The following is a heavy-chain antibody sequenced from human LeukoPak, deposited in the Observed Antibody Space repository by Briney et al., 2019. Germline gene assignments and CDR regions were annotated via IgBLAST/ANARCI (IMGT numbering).Heavy chain of an antibody. CDR1: GFTFSSYW. CDR2: INQDGSEK. CDR3: ARGKTTSGMSAGY. Sequence: SGGSLRLSCAASGFTFSSYWMSWVRQAPGKGLEWVVNINQDGSEKYYVDSVKGRFTISRDNAKNSLSLRMNSQRAEDTAVYYCARGKTTSGMSAGYWGQGTLVTVSP. J-gene: IGHJ4*02. D-gene: IGHD1-1*01. V-gene: IGHV3-7*01.